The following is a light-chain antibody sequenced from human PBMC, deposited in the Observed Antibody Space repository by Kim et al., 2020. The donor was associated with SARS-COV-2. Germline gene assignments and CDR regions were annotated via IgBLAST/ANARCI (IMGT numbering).Light chain of an antibody. J-gene: IGLJ2*01. V-gene: IGLV1-44*01. CDR2: SDN. CDR1: SSNIRINT. Sequence: QSVLTQPPSASGTPGQRVTISCSGSSSNIRINTVNWYQDLPGTAPKLLIYSDNQRPSGVPDRFSASKSGTSASLAITGLQSEDAADYYCAAWDDSLNGPVFGGGTQLTVL. CDR3: AAWDDSLNGPV.